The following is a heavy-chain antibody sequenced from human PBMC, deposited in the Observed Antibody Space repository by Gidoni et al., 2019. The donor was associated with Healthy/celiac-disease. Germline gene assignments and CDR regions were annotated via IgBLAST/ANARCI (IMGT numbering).Heavy chain of an antibody. V-gene: IGHV3-9*03. CDR3: ASQPNYYSDYGGYGAFDI. D-gene: IGHD4-17*01. CDR1: GFRLDEYA. CDR2: ISWSSGSI. J-gene: IGHJ3*02. Sequence: EVQLVESGGGLVQLGRSLRLACADSGFRLDEYAMHWVRQAPGTGREWVSGISWSSGSIGYADSVKGRFTISRDNAKNSLYLQMNSLRAEDMALYYCASQPNYYSDYGGYGAFDIWGQGTMVTVSS.